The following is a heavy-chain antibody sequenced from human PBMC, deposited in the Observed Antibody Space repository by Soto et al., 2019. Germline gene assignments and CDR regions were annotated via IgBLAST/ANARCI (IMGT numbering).Heavy chain of an antibody. V-gene: IGHV4-30-2*01. CDR1: GGSISSGGYS. Sequence: PSETLSLTCAVSGGSISSGGYSWSWIRQPPGKGLEWIGYIYHSGSTYYNPSLKSRVTISVDRSKNQFSLKLSSVTAADTAVYYCARLSEGFGELFFDYWGQGTLVTVSS. J-gene: IGHJ4*02. D-gene: IGHD3-10*01. CDR3: ARLSEGFGELFFDY. CDR2: IYHSGST.